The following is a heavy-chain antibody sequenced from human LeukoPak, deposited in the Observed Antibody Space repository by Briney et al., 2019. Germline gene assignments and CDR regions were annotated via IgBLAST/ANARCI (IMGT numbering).Heavy chain of an antibody. CDR3: ARGLYCSSTSCYTNAFDI. CDR1: GFTFSSYS. J-gene: IGHJ3*02. V-gene: IGHV3-21*01. D-gene: IGHD2-2*02. CDR2: ISSSSSYI. Sequence: PGGSLRLSCAASGFTFSSYSMNWVRQAPGKGLEWVSSISSSSSYIYYADSVKGRFTISRDNAKNSLYLQMNSLRAEDTAVYYCARGLYCSSTSCYTNAFDIWGQGTMVTVSS.